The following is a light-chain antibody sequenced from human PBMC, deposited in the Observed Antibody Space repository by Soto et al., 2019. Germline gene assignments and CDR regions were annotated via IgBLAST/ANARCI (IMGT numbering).Light chain of an antibody. CDR2: EVS. CDR1: TSDIGFSNY. J-gene: IGLJ1*01. Sequence: QSVLTQPASVSGSPGQSITISCTGTTSDIGFSNYVSWYQQHPGKAPKLMIYEVSHRPSGVSGRFSGSKSGYTASVTISGLEAEDEADYYCASYSNTSTRYVFGPGTQLTVL. CDR3: ASYSNTSTRYV. V-gene: IGLV2-14*01.